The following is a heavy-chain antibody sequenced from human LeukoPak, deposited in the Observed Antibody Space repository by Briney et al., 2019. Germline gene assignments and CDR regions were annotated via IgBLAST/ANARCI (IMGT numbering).Heavy chain of an antibody. CDR1: GFTFSGSA. Sequence: GSLRLSCATSGFTFSGSAIHWVRQASGKGLEWVGRIRSKANSYATTDAASVKGRITISRDDSKNTAYLQMNSLKTEDTAVYYCTRPSYDSSVSGVVYWGQGTLVTVSS. J-gene: IGHJ4*02. CDR3: TRPSYDSSVSGVVY. D-gene: IGHD3-22*01. V-gene: IGHV3-73*01. CDR2: IRSKANSYAT.